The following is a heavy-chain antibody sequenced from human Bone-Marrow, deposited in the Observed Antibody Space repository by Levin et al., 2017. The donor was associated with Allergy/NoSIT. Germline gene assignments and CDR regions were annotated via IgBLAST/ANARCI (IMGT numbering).Heavy chain of an antibody. CDR1: GFTFSSYA. CDR2: ISYDGSNK. Sequence: GGSLRLSCAASGFTFSSYAMHWVRQAPGKGLEWVAVISYDGSNKYYADSVKGRFTISRDNSKNTLYLQMNSLRAEDTAVYYCARDRDYYDSSGYLQSAFDIWGQGTMVTVSS. D-gene: IGHD3-22*01. V-gene: IGHV3-30*04. J-gene: IGHJ3*02. CDR3: ARDRDYYDSSGYLQSAFDI.